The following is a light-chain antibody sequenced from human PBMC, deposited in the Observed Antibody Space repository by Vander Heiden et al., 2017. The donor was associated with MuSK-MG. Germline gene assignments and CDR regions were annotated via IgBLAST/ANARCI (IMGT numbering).Light chain of an antibody. CDR3: ETWDDSLTGHVV. J-gene: IGLJ3*02. Sequence: QSVLPQPPSASGTPGQTVTISCSGSSANIGGRMVHWYRQRPGAAPKLLILADEQQASGVPERISCSRAGTAAAPAISGLQEDDEANYYWETWDDSLTGHVVFGGGTKLTVL. V-gene: IGLV1-44*01. CDR2: ADE. CDR1: SANIGGRM.